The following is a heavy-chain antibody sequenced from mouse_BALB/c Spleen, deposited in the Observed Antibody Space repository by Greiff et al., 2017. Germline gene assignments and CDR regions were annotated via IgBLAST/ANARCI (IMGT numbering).Heavy chain of an antibody. CDR2: ISYSGST. J-gene: IGHJ4*01. CDR3: ARDSNWDDYAMDY. CDR1: GYSITSDYA. Sequence: EVKLQESGPGLVKPSQSLSLTCTVTGYSITSDYAWNWIRQFPGNKLEWMGYISYSGSTSYNPSLKSRISITRDTSKNQFFLQLNSVTTEDTATYYCARDSNWDDYAMDYWGQGTSVTVSS. V-gene: IGHV3-2*02. D-gene: IGHD4-1*01.